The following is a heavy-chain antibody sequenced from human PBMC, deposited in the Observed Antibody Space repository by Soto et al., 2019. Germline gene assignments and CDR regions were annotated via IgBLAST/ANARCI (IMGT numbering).Heavy chain of an antibody. CDR3: ARHVYSSSHYGMDV. D-gene: IGHD6-6*01. CDR2: INPGDSES. Sequence: GESLKISCKGSGYSFGSYWIGWVRQMPGKGLEWMAIINPGDSESRYSPSFQGQVTISADKSISTAYLQWSSLKASDTAMYYCARHVYSSSHYGMDVWGQGTTVTVSS. CDR1: GYSFGSYW. J-gene: IGHJ6*02. V-gene: IGHV5-51*01.